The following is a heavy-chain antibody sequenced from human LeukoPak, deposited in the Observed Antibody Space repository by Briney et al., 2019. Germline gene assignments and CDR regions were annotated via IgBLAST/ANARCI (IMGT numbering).Heavy chain of an antibody. CDR1: GFTFSSYW. D-gene: IGHD3-10*01. J-gene: IGHJ4*02. CDR2: INSDGIST. CDR3: AKGMAPYGSGSLFDY. Sequence: PGGSLRLSCAASGFTFSSYWMHWVRQAPGKGLVWVSRINSDGISTTYADSVKGRFTISRDNAKNTLYLQMNSLRAEDTAVYYCAKGMAPYGSGSLFDYWGQGTLVTVSS. V-gene: IGHV3-74*01.